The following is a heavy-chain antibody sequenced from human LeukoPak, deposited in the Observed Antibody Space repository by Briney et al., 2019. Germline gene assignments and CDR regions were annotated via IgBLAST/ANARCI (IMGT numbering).Heavy chain of an antibody. CDR2: MNPNNGDS. Sequence: ASVKVSCKASGYTFTNYHINWVRQASGQGLEWMGWMNPNNGDSGYAQNLQGRVTITTDTSISTAYMELRILRSDDTAVYFCARTASMTASGYDYWGQGTLVTVSS. J-gene: IGHJ4*02. CDR3: ARTASMTASGYDY. D-gene: IGHD2-21*02. V-gene: IGHV1-8*03. CDR1: GYTFTNYH.